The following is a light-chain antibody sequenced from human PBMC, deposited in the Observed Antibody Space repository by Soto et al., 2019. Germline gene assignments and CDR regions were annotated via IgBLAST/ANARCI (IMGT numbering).Light chain of an antibody. CDR1: QTVNSIY. V-gene: IGKV3-20*01. CDR3: QQYDTSPRT. CDR2: GAS. J-gene: IGKJ1*01. Sequence: EIVLTQSPGTLSLYRGERATLSCRASQTVNSIYFAWYQRKPGQAPRLLIYGASNRATGIPDRFSGSGSGTDFTLTISRLEAEDLGVYYCQQYDTSPRTFGQGTKV.